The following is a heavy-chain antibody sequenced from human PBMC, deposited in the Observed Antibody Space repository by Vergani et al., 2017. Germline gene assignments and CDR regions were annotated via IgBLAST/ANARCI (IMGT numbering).Heavy chain of an antibody. D-gene: IGHD3-16*01. CDR2: IYNSGNG. V-gene: IGHV4-39*01. CDR3: ASVKYYAXSTSHFRGRYFDV. J-gene: IGHJ2*01. Sequence: QMQLQESGPGLVKASETLSLTCTVSGDSIISRSYYWGWLRQLPGKGLEWIGSIYNSGNGDSSSSLKSRVTISADTSKNQFSLRLTSVTAADTAVYYCASVKYYAXSTSHFRGRYFDVWGRGTLVTVPS. CDR1: GDSIISRSYY.